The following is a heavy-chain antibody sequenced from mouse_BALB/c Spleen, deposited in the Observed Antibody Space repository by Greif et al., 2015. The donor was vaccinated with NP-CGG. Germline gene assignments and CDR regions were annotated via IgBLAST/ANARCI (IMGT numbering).Heavy chain of an antibody. CDR1: GYTFTSYW. D-gene: IGHD2-2*01. J-gene: IGHJ4*01. Sequence: VQLQQSGAELAKPGASVKMSCRASGYTFTSYWMHWVKQRPGQGLEWIRYINPSTGYTEYNQKFKDKATLTADKSSSTAYMQLSSLTSEDSAVYYCARGYLYYYAMDYWGQGTSVTVSS. CDR2: INPSTGYT. V-gene: IGHV1-7*01. CDR3: ARGYLYYYAMDY.